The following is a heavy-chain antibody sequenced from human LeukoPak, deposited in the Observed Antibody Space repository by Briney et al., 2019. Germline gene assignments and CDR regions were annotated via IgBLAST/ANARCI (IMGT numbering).Heavy chain of an antibody. J-gene: IGHJ3*02. D-gene: IGHD1-26*01. CDR1: GFTFTTYA. CDR2: ISYDGSDQ. CDR3: ARPHSGTHGTFHI. Sequence: PGGSLRLSCAASGFTFTTYAIHWLCQAPGKGPEWVARISYDGSDQCYADSVKGRFTISRDDPKNTVFLQMNSLRLEDTATYYCARPHSGTHGTFHIWGQGTVVTVSS. V-gene: IGHV3-30*01.